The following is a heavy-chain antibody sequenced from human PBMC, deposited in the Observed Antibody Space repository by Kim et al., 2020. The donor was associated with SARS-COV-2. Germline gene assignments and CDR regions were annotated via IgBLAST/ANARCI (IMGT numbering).Heavy chain of an antibody. CDR1: GGSFSGYY. V-gene: IGHV4-34*01. CDR3: ARVHAWGSYSTDY. CDR2: INHSGST. D-gene: IGHD1-26*01. Sequence: SETLSLTCAVYGGSFSGYYWSWIRQPPGKGLEWIGEINHSGSTNYNPSLKSRVTISVDTSKNQFSLKLSSVTAADTAVYYCARVHAWGSYSTDYWGQGTLVTVSS. J-gene: IGHJ4*02.